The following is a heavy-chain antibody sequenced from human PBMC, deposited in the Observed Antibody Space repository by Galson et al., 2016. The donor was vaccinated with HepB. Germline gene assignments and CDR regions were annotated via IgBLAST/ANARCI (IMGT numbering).Heavy chain of an antibody. CDR2: IDPSDSYT. D-gene: IGHD3-16*01. CDR3: SIYLGQSGF. CDR1: GYNFSTKW. Sequence: QSGAEVKKPGESLRISCKGSGYNFSTKWITWVRQMPGKGLEWMGRIDPSDSYTSYRPSLQGHVTMSVDKSTSSAYVQWSSLKASDTAMYYCSIYLGQSGFWGQGTMVTVSS. J-gene: IGHJ4*02. V-gene: IGHV5-10-1*01.